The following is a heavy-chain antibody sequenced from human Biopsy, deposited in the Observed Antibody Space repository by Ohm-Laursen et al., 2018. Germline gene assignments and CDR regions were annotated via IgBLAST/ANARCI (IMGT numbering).Heavy chain of an antibody. V-gene: IGHV3-11*01. CDR3: ARDWGGDYGGNIDYYYFYGMDV. CDR2: ISRSGSII. Sequence: SLRLSCTASGFTFSDYYMSWVRQAPGQGLEWLSYISRSGSIIGYADSVKGRFTISRDNAQNTLHLQMNSLRADDTAVYYCARDWGGDYGGNIDYYYFYGMDVWGQGTTVTVSS. J-gene: IGHJ6*02. CDR1: GFTFSDYY. D-gene: IGHD4-23*01.